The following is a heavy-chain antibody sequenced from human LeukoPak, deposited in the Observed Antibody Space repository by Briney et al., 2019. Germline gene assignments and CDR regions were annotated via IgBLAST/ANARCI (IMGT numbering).Heavy chain of an antibody. V-gene: IGHV3-66*04. D-gene: IGHD4-11*01. CDR2: IYSGGST. CDR1: GFTVSSNY. J-gene: IGHJ4*02. CDR3: ARLPISPTYTQDY. Sequence: GGSLRLSCAASGFTVSSNYMSWVRQAPGKGLEWVSVIYSGGSTYYADSVKGRFTISRDNSKNTLYLQMNSLRAEDTAVYYCARLPISPTYTQDYWGQGTLVTVSS.